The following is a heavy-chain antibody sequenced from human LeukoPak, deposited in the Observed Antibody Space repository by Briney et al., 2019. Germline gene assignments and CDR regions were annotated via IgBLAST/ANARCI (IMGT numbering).Heavy chain of an antibody. CDR2: IKYDGIEK. CDR3: ARDTVVVPQGDAFDL. CDR1: GFTFSTYW. J-gene: IGHJ3*01. V-gene: IGHV3-7*04. D-gene: IGHD2-2*01. Sequence: GGSLRLSCAASGFTFSTYWMAWVRQVPGKRLAWVANIKYDGIEKYHVDSVKGRFTISRDNAKNSLYLQMNSLRTEDTAVYYCARDTVVVPQGDAFDLWGQGTMVTVSS.